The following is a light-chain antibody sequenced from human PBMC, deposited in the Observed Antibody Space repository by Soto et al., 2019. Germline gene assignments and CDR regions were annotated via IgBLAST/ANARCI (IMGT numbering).Light chain of an antibody. CDR1: QSISNW. CDR2: KAS. J-gene: IGKJ1*01. Sequence: DIQMTQSPFTLSASVGDRVTITCRASQSISNWLAWYQQKPGKAPKLLIYKASNLENGVPSRFSGSGSGTEFTLTISSLQPDDFATYYCQQYDNYSRTFGQGTKVEIK. CDR3: QQYDNYSRT. V-gene: IGKV1-5*03.